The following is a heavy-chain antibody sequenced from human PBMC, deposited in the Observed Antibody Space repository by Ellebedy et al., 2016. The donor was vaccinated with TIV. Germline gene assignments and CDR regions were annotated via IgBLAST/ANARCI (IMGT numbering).Heavy chain of an antibody. CDR3: GTPGGYVSGFGQ. J-gene: IGHJ4*02. V-gene: IGHV3-21*04. Sequence: GGSLRLSCAASGFTFSSYSMNWVRQAPGKGLEWVSSISSSSSYIYYADSVKGRFTISRDNSKNTLFLQMNSLRAEDTAVYYCGTPGGYVSGFGQWGQGTLVIVSS. D-gene: IGHD2-15*01. CDR1: GFTFSSYS. CDR2: ISSSSSYI.